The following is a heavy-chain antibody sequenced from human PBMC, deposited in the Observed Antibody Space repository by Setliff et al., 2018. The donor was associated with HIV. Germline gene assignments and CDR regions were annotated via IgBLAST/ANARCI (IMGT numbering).Heavy chain of an antibody. D-gene: IGHD3-10*01. CDR3: ARLRLFTSALDY. CDR1: AFTFSNAW. Sequence: PGGSLRLSCAASAFTFSNAWMSWVRQAPGKGLEWVSVISGSGGSTYHAESVKCRFTLSRDNSKNTLFLQMNSLRPEDTAVFYCARLRLFTSALDYWGQGTLVTVSS. CDR2: ISGSGGST. J-gene: IGHJ4*02. V-gene: IGHV3-66*02.